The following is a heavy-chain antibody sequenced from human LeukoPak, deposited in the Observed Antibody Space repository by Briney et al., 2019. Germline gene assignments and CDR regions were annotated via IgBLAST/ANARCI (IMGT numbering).Heavy chain of an antibody. D-gene: IGHD3-9*01. CDR2: IYYSGST. J-gene: IGHJ6*02. Sequence: SETLSLTCTVSGGSISSSSYYWGWIRQPPGKGLEWIGSIYYSGSTYYNPSLKSRVTISVDTSKNQFSLKLSSVTAADTAVYYCARVNDILTGYYHYGMDVWGQGTTVTVSS. CDR3: ARVNDILTGYYHYGMDV. CDR1: GGSISSSSYY. V-gene: IGHV4-39*07.